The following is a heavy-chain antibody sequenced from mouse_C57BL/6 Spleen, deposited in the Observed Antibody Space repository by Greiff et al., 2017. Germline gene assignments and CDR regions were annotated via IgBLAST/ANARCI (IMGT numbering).Heavy chain of an antibody. V-gene: IGHV14-4*01. CDR1: GFNIKDDY. CDR3: TTNYYSNHYYAMDY. J-gene: IGHJ4*01. Sequence: DVKLVESGAELVRPGASVKLSCTASGFNIKDDYMHWVKQRPEQGLEWIGWIDPENGDTEYASKFQGKATITADTSSNTAYLQLSSLTSEDTAVYYCTTNYYSNHYYAMDYWGQGTSVTVSS. D-gene: IGHD2-5*01. CDR2: IDPENGDT.